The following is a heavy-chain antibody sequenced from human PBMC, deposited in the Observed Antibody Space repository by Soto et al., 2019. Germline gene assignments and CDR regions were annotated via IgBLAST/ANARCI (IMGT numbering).Heavy chain of an antibody. D-gene: IGHD6-13*01. V-gene: IGHV3-9*01. CDR2: INWNSGSI. Sequence: EVQLVESGGGLVQPGRSLRLSCAASGFTFDDYAMHWVRQVPGKGLEWVSGINWNSGSIGYVDSVKGRFAISRDNAKNSLHLQMNSLRAEDTAFYYCVKDESINWYSGHFRHWGQGTLVTVS. J-gene: IGHJ1*01. CDR3: VKDESINWYSGHFRH. CDR1: GFTFDDYA.